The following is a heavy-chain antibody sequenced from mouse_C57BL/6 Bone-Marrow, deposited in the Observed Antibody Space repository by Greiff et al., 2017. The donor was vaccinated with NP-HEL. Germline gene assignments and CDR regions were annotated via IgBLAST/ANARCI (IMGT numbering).Heavy chain of an antibody. Sequence: EVKLQESGGGLVQPGGSLSLSCAASGFTFTDYYMSWVRQPPGKALEWWGFIRNKANGYTTEYSASVKGRFTISRDNSQSILYLQMNALRAEDSATYYCARYGGQGFAYWGQGTLVTVSA. CDR2: IRNKANGYTT. CDR3: ARYGGQGFAY. V-gene: IGHV7-3*01. CDR1: GFTFTDYY. J-gene: IGHJ3*01. D-gene: IGHD3-3*01.